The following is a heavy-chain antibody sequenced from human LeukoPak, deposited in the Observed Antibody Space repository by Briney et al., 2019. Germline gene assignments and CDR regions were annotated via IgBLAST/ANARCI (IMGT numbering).Heavy chain of an antibody. V-gene: IGHV3-21*01. D-gene: IGHD6-13*01. J-gene: IGHJ4*02. CDR1: GFTFSSCS. CDR2: ISSSSSYI. CDR3: ARSIAAAGTKVDY. Sequence: KTGGSLRLSCAASGFTFSSCSMNWVRQAPGKGLEWVSSISSSSSYIYYADSVKGRFTISRDNAKNSLYLQMNSLRAEDTAVYYCARSIAAAGTKVDYWGQGTLVTVSS.